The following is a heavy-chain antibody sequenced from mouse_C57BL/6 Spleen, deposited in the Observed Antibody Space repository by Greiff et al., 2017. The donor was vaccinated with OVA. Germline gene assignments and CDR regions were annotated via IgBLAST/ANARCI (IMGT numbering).Heavy chain of an antibody. CDR2: INYDGSST. CDR1: GFTFSDYY. V-gene: IGHV5-16*01. J-gene: IGHJ4*01. CDR3: ARELQGAMDY. Sequence: EVQVVESEGGLVQPGSSMKLSCTASGFTFSDYYMAWVRQVPEKGLEWVANINYDGSSTYYLDSLKSRFIISRDNAKNILYLQMSSLTSEDTATYYCARELQGAMDYWGQGTSVTVSS. D-gene: IGHD1-1*01.